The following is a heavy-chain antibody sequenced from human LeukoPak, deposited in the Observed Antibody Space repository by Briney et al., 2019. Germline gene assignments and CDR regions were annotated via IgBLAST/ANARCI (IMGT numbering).Heavy chain of an antibody. CDR1: GYTFTTYG. J-gene: IGHJ5*02. D-gene: IGHD6-6*01. V-gene: IGHV1-18*01. CDR3: ARDLIAARPGWFDP. CDR2: ISAYNGNT. Sequence: GASVTVSCKSSGYTFTTYGINWVRQAPGQGLEWMGWISAYNGNTNYAQNLQGRVTLTTDTSARTAYMELRSLRSDDTAVYYCARDLIAARPGWFDPWGQGTLVIVSS.